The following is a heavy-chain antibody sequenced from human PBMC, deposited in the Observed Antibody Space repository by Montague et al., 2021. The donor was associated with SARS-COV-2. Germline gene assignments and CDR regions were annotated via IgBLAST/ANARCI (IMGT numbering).Heavy chain of an antibody. Sequence: PALVKPTQTLTLTCVFSGFSLNTDGVGVAWIRRPPGKALEWLALIYRDGDQRYSPPLKTRLTITKDTSKNRVVLTMTNLDPVDTATYYCARRYDFYRAEAFDVWGQGTMLAVSS. J-gene: IGHJ3*01. CDR1: GFSLNTDGVG. V-gene: IGHV2-5*02. D-gene: IGHD3-3*01. CDR3: ARRYDFYRAEAFDV. CDR2: IYRDGDQ.